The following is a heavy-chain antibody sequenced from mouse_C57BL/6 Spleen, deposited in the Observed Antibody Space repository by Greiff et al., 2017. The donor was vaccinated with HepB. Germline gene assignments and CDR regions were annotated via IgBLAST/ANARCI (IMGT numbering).Heavy chain of an antibody. CDR2: INPYNGGT. V-gene: IGHV1-19*01. CDR1: GCTFTDYY. Sequence: EVQLQQSGPVLVKPGASVKMSCKASGCTFTDYYMNWVKQSHGKSLEWIGVINPYNGGTSYNQKFKGKATLTVDKSSSTAYMELNSLTSEYSAVYYCARGGGSWFAYWGQGTLVTVSA. CDR3: ARGGGSWFAY. J-gene: IGHJ3*01.